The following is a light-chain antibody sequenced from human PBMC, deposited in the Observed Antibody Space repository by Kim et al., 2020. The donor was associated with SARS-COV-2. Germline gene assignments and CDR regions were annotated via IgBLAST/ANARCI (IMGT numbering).Light chain of an antibody. CDR2: EVT. J-gene: IGLJ1*01. CDR3: SSHVASFYV. CDR1: SSDIGGYDL. V-gene: IGLV2-8*01. Sequence: QSALTQPPSASGSPGQSVTISCTGTSSDIGGYDLVAWYQQRPGKAPKLMIYEVTKRPSGVPDRFSGSKSGNTASLTVSGLQAEDEADYYCSSHVASFYVFGTGTKVTVL.